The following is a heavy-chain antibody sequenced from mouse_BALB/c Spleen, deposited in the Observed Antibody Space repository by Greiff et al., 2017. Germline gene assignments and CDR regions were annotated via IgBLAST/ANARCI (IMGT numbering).Heavy chain of an antibody. J-gene: IGHJ4*01. CDR1: GFTFSSYT. V-gene: IGHV5-12-2*01. D-gene: IGHD4-1*01. CDR3: ARRNWDGYAMDY. CDR2: ISNGGGST. Sequence: EVHLVESGGGLVQPGGSLKLSCAASGFTFSSYTMSWVRQTPEKRLEWVAYISNGGGSTYYPDTVKGRFTISRDNAKNTLYLQMSSLKSEDTAMYYCARRNWDGYAMDYWGQGTSVTVSS.